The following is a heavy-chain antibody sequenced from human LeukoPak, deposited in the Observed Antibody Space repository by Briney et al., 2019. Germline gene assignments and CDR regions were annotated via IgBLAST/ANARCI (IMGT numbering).Heavy chain of an antibody. D-gene: IGHD4-23*01. CDR2: IIPNGGGT. CDR1: GYTFTGYY. Sequence: ASVKVSCKASGYTFTGYYMHWVRQAPGQGLEWMGWIIPNGGGTNYAQKFQGRVTMTRDTSISTAYMELSRLRSDDTAVYYCARATVVTILDYGGQGTLVTVSS. J-gene: IGHJ4*02. CDR3: ARATVVTILDY. V-gene: IGHV1-2*02.